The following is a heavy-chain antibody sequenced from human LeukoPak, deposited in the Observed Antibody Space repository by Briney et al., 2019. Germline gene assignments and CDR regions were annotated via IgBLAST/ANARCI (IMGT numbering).Heavy chain of an antibody. D-gene: IGHD2-2*01. CDR3: ARGPKVRHFDY. J-gene: IGHJ4*02. CDR2: INHSGST. V-gene: IGHV4-34*01. CDR1: GGAFSDYY. Sequence: SESLSLTCAVDGGAFSDYYWSWIRQPPGKGLEWIGQINHSGSTNYNPSLKSRVTISVDTSKNRFSLNLSSVTAADTAVYYCARGPKVRHFDYWGQGTLVTVSS.